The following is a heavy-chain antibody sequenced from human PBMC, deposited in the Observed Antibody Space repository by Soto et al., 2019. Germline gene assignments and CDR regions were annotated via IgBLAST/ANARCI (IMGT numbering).Heavy chain of an antibody. CDR3: TTDDYRNYGPPGDYYYNMDV. CDR1: GFTFSNAW. V-gene: IGHV3-15*01. Sequence: PGGSLRLSCAASGFTFSNAWMTWVRQAPGKGLEWVGRIKTKSEGGTTDYAAIVKGRFTISRDDSKNTLNLQMNSLKTEDTALYYCTTDDYRNYGPPGDYYYNMDVWGQGTTVTVSS. J-gene: IGHJ6*02. CDR2: IKTKSEGGTT. D-gene: IGHD4-4*01.